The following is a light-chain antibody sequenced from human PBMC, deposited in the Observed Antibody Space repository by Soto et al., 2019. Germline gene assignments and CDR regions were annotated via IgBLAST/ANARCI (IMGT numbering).Light chain of an antibody. V-gene: IGKV1-27*01. Sequence: DIQMPQSPSSLSASVGDRVTITCRASQGISYYLAWYQHKPGKVPKLLIYAASTLQSGVPSRFSGSGSGTDFTLTISSLQPEDVATYYCQKYNSAPWTFGQGTKVESK. CDR2: AAS. CDR1: QGISYY. CDR3: QKYNSAPWT. J-gene: IGKJ1*01.